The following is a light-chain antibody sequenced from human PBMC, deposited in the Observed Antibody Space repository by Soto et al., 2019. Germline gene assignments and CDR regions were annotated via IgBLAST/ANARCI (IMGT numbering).Light chain of an antibody. V-gene: IGKV3-20*01. Sequence: EIVLTQSPGTLSLSPGKRATLSCRASQSISSSYLAWCQQRPGQAPRLLIYGASSRATGIPDRFSGSGSGTEFTLTISRLEPEDFAVYYCQQYGSSSWTLGQGTKVDIK. CDR2: GAS. CDR3: QQYGSSSWT. J-gene: IGKJ1*01. CDR1: QSISSSY.